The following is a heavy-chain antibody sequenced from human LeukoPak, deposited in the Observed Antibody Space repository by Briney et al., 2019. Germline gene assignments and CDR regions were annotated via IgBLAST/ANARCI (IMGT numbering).Heavy chain of an antibody. V-gene: IGHV4-34*01. D-gene: IGHD2-21*02. CDR1: GGSFSGCY. CDR3: ARGPDTTGICGGDCSFDY. J-gene: IGHJ4*02. CDR2: INHSGST. Sequence: PSETLSLTCAVYGGSFSGCYWSWIRQPPGKGLEWIGEINHSGSTNYNPSLKSRVTISVDTSKNQFSLKLSSVTAADTAVYYCARGPDTTGICGGDCSFDYWGQGTLVTVSS.